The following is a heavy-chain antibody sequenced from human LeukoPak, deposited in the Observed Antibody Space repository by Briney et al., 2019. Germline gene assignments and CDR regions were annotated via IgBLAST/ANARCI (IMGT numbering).Heavy chain of an antibody. J-gene: IGHJ5*02. CDR1: GYTFTGYH. D-gene: IGHD6-13*01. CDR3: ARAPAAGKGWFDP. CDR2: INPNSGGT. Sequence: ASVKVSCKASGYTFTGYHMHWVRQAPGQGLEWMGWINPNSGGTNYAQKFQGRVTMTRDTSISTAYMELSRLRSDDTAVYYCARAPAAGKGWFDPWGQGTLVTVSS. V-gene: IGHV1-2*02.